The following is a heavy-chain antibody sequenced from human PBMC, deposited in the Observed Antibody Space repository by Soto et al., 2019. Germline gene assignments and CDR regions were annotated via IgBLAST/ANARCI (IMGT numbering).Heavy chain of an antibody. D-gene: IGHD3-9*01. CDR2: ISGSGGNT. J-gene: IGHJ5*02. CDR1: GFTFSTFA. Sequence: EVQLLESGGSLVQPGGSLRLSCAASGFTFSTFAMNWVRQAPGEGLEWVSSISGSGGNTQYADSVKGRVTISRDNSKNQPYLQMNPLGAEDPGVYYCAKFDVLNTTAGGWCNWFDPWGQGTLVIVSS. V-gene: IGHV3-23*01. CDR3: AKFDVLNTTAGGWCNWFDP.